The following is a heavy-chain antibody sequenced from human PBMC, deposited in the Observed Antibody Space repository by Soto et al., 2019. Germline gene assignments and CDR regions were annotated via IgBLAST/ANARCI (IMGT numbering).Heavy chain of an antibody. V-gene: IGHV4-59*01. CDR3: ATDGSNYYNTISYFGY. CDR1: GGSISSYY. Sequence: SETLSLTCTVSGGSISSYYWSWIRQPPGKGLEWIGYIYYSGSTNYNPSLKSRVTISVDTSKNQFSLKLSSVAAADTAVYYCATDGSNYYNTISYFGYWGQGTLVTVSS. J-gene: IGHJ4*02. CDR2: IYYSGST. D-gene: IGHD3-22*01.